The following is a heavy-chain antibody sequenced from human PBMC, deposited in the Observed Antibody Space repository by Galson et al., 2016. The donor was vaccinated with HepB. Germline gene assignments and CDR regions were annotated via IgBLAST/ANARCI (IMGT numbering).Heavy chain of an antibody. J-gene: IGHJ5*02. CDR2: ISGGGTG. Sequence: SLRLSCAASGFTFSSYAMTWVRQAPGKGLEWVSDISGGGTGYYTDSVKGRFTTSRDNSKNTLYLKMNSLRAEDTAIYYCAKDERITPSGNWFDPWVRGT. V-gene: IGHV3-23*01. CDR3: AKDERITPSGNWFDP. D-gene: IGHD6-13*01. CDR1: GFTFSSYA.